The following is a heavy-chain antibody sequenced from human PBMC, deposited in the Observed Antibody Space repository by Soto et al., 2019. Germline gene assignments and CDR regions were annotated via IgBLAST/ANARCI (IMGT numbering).Heavy chain of an antibody. Sequence: ASGKVCGKTSGYTFTSYDIHWVRQATGQGLEWMGWMNPNNGYTDYAQKFQGRVTMTRDTSLSTAYMELSSLTSDDTAVYYCARGRGWRDYWGQGTLVTVSS. D-gene: IGHD6-19*01. CDR1: GYTFTSYD. CDR3: ARGRGWRDY. CDR2: MNPNNGYT. V-gene: IGHV1-8*01. J-gene: IGHJ4*02.